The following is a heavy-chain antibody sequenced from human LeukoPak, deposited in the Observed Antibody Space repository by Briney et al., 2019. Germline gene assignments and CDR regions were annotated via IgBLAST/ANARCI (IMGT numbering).Heavy chain of an antibody. CDR1: GFTFSSYA. J-gene: IGHJ4*02. D-gene: IGHD2-15*01. Sequence: GGSLKLSCAASGFTFSSYAMSWVRRAPGKGLEWVSGISGSGGSTYYADSVKGRFTISRDNSKNTLSLQMKSLRAEDTAVYYCAKEGYCSGGDCYTYFDYWGQGTLVTVSS. CDR3: AKEGYCSGGDCYTYFDY. V-gene: IGHV3-23*01. CDR2: ISGSGGST.